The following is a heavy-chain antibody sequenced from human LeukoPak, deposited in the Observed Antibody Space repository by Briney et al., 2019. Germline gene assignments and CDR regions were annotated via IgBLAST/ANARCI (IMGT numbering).Heavy chain of an antibody. V-gene: IGHV3-48*04. CDR3: ARDGGYYGSGSYLGY. Sequence: PGGSLRLSCAASGFTFSSYSMNWVRQAPGKGLEWVSYISSSSSTIYYADSVKGRFTISRDNAKNSLYLQMNSLRAEDTAVYYCARDGGYYGSGSYLGYWGQGTLVTVSS. J-gene: IGHJ4*02. D-gene: IGHD3-10*01. CDR1: GFTFSSYS. CDR2: ISSSSSTI.